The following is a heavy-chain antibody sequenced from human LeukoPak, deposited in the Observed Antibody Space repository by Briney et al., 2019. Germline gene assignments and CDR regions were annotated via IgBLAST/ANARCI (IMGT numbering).Heavy chain of an antibody. V-gene: IGHV3-11*04. CDR2: ISSSGSTR. Sequence: GGSLRLSCAASGVTFSDYYMSWIRQAPGTGLGSVSYISSSGSTRYYAYSVKGRCTISRDNAKNSLYLQMNSLRADATAVFYCARAGGDGYNSAYWGQGTLVTVSS. CDR1: GVTFSDYY. CDR3: ARAGGDGYNSAY. J-gene: IGHJ4*02. D-gene: IGHD5-24*01.